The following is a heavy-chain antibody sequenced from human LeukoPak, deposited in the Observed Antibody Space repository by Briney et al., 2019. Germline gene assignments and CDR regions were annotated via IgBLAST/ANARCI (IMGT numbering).Heavy chain of an antibody. CDR2: IKQDGSEK. V-gene: IGHV3-7*05. J-gene: IGHJ2*01. Sequence: GGSLRLSCAASGFTFSSYWMSWVRQAPGKGLEWVANIKQDGSEKYHVDSVKGRFTISRDNAKNSLYLQMNSLRAEDTALYYCARDHFGQNDWYFDLWGRGTLVTVSS. CDR3: ARDHFGQNDWYFDL. CDR1: GFTFSSYW. D-gene: IGHD3-10*01.